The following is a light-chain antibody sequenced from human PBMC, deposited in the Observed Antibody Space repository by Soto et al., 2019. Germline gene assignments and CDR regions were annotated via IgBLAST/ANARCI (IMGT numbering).Light chain of an antibody. V-gene: IGKV1-39*01. J-gene: IGKJ5*01. CDR2: AAS. CDR3: QQSYSALIT. CDR1: QNITFY. Sequence: DIQMTQSPSSLSASVGDRVTITCRASQNITFYLNWYQQKPGKAPKLLIYAASSFQSGVPSRFSGSGSGTDFTLTISSLQPEDFATYYCQQSYSALITFGQGTRLENK.